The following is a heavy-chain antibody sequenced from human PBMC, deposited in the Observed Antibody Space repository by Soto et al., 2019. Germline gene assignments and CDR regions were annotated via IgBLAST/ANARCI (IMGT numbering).Heavy chain of an antibody. CDR2: IWYDGSNK. J-gene: IGHJ6*02. CDR3: AREDCSSTSCYPYGMDV. D-gene: IGHD2-2*01. Sequence: GGSLRLSCAASGFTFSSYGMHWVRQAPGKGLEWVAVIWYDGSNKYYADSVKGRFTISRDNSKNTLYLQMNSLRAEDTAVYYCAREDCSSTSCYPYGMDVWGQGTTVTFSS. V-gene: IGHV3-33*01. CDR1: GFTFSSYG.